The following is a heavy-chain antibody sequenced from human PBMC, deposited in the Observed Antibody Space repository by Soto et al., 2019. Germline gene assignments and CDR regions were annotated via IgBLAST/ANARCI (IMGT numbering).Heavy chain of an antibody. J-gene: IGHJ3*02. CDR1: GFTFSSYE. V-gene: IGHV3-48*03. Sequence: EVQLLESGGGLVQPGGSLRLSCAASGFTFSSYEMNWVRQAPGKGLEWISYISSSGTTIYYADSVKGRFTISRDNAKNSLYLQMNSLRAEDTAVYYCAKAPYSSGWTAFDIWGQGTMVTVSS. CDR3: AKAPYSSGWTAFDI. D-gene: IGHD6-19*01. CDR2: ISSSGTTI.